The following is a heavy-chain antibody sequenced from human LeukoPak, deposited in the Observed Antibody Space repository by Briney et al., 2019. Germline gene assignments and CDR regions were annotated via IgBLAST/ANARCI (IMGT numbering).Heavy chain of an antibody. D-gene: IGHD2-2*01. CDR1: GGTFSSYT. J-gene: IGHJ6*02. Sequence: SVKVSCKASGGTFSSYTISWVRQAPGQGLEWMGRIIPIFGIANYAQNFQGRVTLTADKSTGTAYMELSSLRSEDTAVYYCARSGSGEDIVVVPTTYSYYYGMDVWGQGTTVTVSS. CDR2: IIPIFGIA. V-gene: IGHV1-69*02. CDR3: ARSGSGEDIVVVPTTYSYYYGMDV.